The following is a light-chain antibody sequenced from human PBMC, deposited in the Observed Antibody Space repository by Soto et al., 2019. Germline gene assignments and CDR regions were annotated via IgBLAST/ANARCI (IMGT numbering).Light chain of an antibody. Sequence: DIVLTQSPDTLSLSPGERATLSCRASQSISSNYLAWHQQKPGQTPRLLVYGASSRATGIPDRFSGSGSGTDFTLTISRLEPEDFAVYYCQQHGSSPITFGQGTRLEIK. CDR1: QSISSNY. J-gene: IGKJ5*01. V-gene: IGKV3-20*01. CDR2: GAS. CDR3: QQHGSSPIT.